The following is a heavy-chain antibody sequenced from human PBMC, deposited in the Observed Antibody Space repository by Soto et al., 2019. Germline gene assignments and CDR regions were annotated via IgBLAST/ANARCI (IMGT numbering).Heavy chain of an antibody. CDR3: ARDPPEDTMVRGS. Sequence: WVSLRLSCAASGFTVSSNYMSWVRQAPGKGLEWVSVIYSGGSTYYADSVKGRFTISRDNSKNTLYLQMNSLRAEDTAVYYCARDPPEDTMVRGSWGQGTLVTVSS. D-gene: IGHD3-10*01. CDR2: IYSGGST. V-gene: IGHV3-66*01. CDR1: GFTVSSNY. J-gene: IGHJ4*02.